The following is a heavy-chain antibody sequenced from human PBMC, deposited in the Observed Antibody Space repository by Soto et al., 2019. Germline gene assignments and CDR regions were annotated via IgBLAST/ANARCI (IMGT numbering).Heavy chain of an antibody. CDR1: GYNFAGYW. CDR2: IYPSDSDT. J-gene: IGHJ4*02. D-gene: IGHD1-26*01. Sequence: GESLKISCKGSGYNFAGYWIAWVRQMPGKGLELMGIIYPSDSDTRYRPSFQGQVTISADKSISSAYLQWSSLRASDTAMYYCARGGASNRTFDYSGKGTQVNV. CDR3: ARGGASNRTFDY. V-gene: IGHV5-51*01.